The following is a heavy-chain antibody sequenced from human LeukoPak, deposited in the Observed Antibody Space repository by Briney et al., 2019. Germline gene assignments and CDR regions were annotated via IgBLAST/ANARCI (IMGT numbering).Heavy chain of an antibody. V-gene: IGHV1-18*01. J-gene: IGHJ4*02. CDR3: TRDGDSGPPYGGMFHY. D-gene: IGHD3-10*02. Sequence: EASVKVSCKASGYTFTMYGVSWGRHAPGQGLEWMGWIGTNTGNRNNVKKFQGTVTLTTETSTSTAYMCLKRLRSDDTAVYICTRDGDSGPPYGGMFHYGGQGHLATVAA. CDR1: GYTFTMYG. CDR2: IGTNTGNR.